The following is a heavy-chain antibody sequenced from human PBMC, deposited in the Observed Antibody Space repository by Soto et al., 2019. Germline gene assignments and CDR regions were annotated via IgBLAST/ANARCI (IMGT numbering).Heavy chain of an antibody. CDR2: IIPIFGTA. J-gene: IGHJ6*02. CDR1: GGTFSSYA. Sequence: GASVKVSCKASGGTFSSYAISWVRQAPGQGLEWMGGIIPIFGTANYAQKFQGRVTITADKSTSTAYMELSSLRSEDTAVYYCARDGNYDFWSGSPRMDVWGQGTTVTVSS. CDR3: ARDGNYDFWSGSPRMDV. D-gene: IGHD3-3*01. V-gene: IGHV1-69*06.